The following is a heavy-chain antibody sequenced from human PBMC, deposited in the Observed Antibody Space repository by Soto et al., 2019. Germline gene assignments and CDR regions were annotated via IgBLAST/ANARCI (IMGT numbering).Heavy chain of an antibody. CDR1: GGSISSYY. CDR3: ARVLAEYYDSSVHYYYGMDV. D-gene: IGHD3-22*01. CDR2: IYYSGST. Sequence: QVQLQESGPGLVKPSETLSLTCTVSGGSISSYYWSWIRQPPGKGLEWIGYIYYSGSTNYNPSLKSRVTISVDTSKNQFSLKLSSVTAADTAVYYCARVLAEYYDSSVHYYYGMDVWGQGTTVTVSS. J-gene: IGHJ6*02. V-gene: IGHV4-59*01.